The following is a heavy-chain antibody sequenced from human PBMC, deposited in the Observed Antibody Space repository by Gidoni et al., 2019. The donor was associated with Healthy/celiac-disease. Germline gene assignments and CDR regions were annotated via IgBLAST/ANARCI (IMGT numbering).Heavy chain of an antibody. CDR2: ISGSGGST. J-gene: IGHJ3*02. V-gene: IGHV3-23*01. Sequence: EVQLLESGGGLVQPGGSLRLSCSASGFTFSRYATSWVRQAPGKGLGWVSAISGSGGSTYYADSGKGRFTISRDNSKNTLYLQMNSLRAEDTAVYYCAKGLTADDAFDIWGQGTMVTVSS. D-gene: IGHD2-21*02. CDR3: AKGLTADDAFDI. CDR1: GFTFSRYA.